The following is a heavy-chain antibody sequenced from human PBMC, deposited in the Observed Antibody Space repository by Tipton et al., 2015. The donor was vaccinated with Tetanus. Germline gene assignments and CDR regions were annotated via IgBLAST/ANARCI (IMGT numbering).Heavy chain of an antibody. D-gene: IGHD5-18*01. CDR1: GYTLTYRY. Sequence: QLVQSGPEVKKTGSSVKISCKASGYTLTYRYLHWVRQAPGQPLEGRGWITPFNNNTNYAQKFQDRASFSSDRSMSTAYMEVSSLRSADTAMYYCATREDTALVIAESDAPDIWGQGTMVTVSS. J-gene: IGHJ3*02. V-gene: IGHV1-45*02. CDR2: ITPFNNNT. CDR3: ATREDTALVIAESDAPDI.